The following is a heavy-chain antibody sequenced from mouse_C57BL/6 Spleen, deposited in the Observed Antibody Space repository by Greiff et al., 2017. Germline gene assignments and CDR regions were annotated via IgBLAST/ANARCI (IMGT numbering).Heavy chain of an antibody. V-gene: IGHV7-3*01. D-gene: IGHD2-2*01. J-gene: IGHJ4*01. Sequence: EVKLVESGGGLVQPGGSLSLSCAASGFTFTDYYMSWVRQPPGKALEWLGFIRNKANGYTTEYSASVKGRFTIARDNSQSILHLQMNALRAEDSATYYCARSYGSDRGYRYYAMDYWGHGTSVTVSS. CDR2: IRNKANGYTT. CDR1: GFTFTDYY. CDR3: ARSYGSDRGYRYYAMDY.